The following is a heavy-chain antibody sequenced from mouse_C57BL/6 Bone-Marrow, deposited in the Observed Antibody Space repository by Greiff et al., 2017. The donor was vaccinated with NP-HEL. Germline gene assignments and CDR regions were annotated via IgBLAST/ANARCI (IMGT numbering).Heavy chain of an antibody. J-gene: IGHJ2*01. CDR3: ARGGYYGSSFDY. V-gene: IGHV1-66*01. CDR2: IYPGSGNT. D-gene: IGHD1-1*01. CDR1: GYSFTSYY. Sequence: QVQLKESGPELVKPGASVKISCKASGYSFTSYYIHWVKQRPGQGLEWIGWIYPGSGNTKYNEKFKGKATLTADTSSSTAYMQLSSLTSEDSAVYYCARGGYYGSSFDYWGQGTTLTVSS.